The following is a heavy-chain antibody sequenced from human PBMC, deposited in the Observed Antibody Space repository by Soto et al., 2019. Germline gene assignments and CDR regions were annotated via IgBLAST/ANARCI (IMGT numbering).Heavy chain of an antibody. CDR2: VSAYNGST. CDR1: GCTFTSYG. V-gene: IGHV1-18*01. J-gene: IGHJ6*02. D-gene: IGHD2-2*01. Sequence: ASVKVSCKASGCTFTSYGISWVRQAPGQGLEWMGWVSAYNGSTNYAQKLQGRVTMTTDTSTSTAYMELRSLRSDDTAVYYCASSFTSSQWRYGMDVWGQGTTVTVSS. CDR3: ASSFTSSQWRYGMDV.